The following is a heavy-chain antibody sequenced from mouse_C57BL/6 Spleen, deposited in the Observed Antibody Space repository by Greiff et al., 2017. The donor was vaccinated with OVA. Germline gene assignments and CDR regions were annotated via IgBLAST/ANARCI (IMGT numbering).Heavy chain of an antibody. D-gene: IGHD1-1*01. V-gene: IGHV1-55*01. CDR2: IYPGSGST. J-gene: IGHJ4*01. CDR3: ARAAYYYGSRRDAMDY. CDR1: GYTFTSYW. Sequence: QVQLQQPGAELVKPGASVKMSCKASGYTFTSYWITWVKQRPGQVLEWIGDIYPGSGSTNYNEKFKSKATLTVDTSSSTAYMQLSSLTSEDSAVYYGARAAYYYGSRRDAMDYWGQGTSVTVSS.